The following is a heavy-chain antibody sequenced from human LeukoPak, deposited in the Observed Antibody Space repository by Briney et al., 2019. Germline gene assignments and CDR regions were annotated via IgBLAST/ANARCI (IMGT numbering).Heavy chain of an antibody. CDR3: ARDTLEYSNSPDALDI. CDR1: GFTFSSYE. J-gene: IGHJ3*02. D-gene: IGHD4-23*01. Sequence: GGSLRLSCAASGFTFSSYEMNWVRQAPGKGLEWVSYIGSSGSTVYYADSEKGRFTISRDNAKNSLYMQMESLRDEDTAIYYCARDTLEYSNSPDALDIWGQGTMVTVSS. CDR2: IGSSGSTV. V-gene: IGHV3-48*03.